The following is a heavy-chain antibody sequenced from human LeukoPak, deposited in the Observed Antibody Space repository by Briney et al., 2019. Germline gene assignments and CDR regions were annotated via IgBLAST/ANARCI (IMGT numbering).Heavy chain of an antibody. Sequence: GASVKVSCKASGYTFTSYYMHWVRQAPGQGLEWMGIINPSGDSTSYAQKFQGRVTMTRDTSTSTVYMELSSLRSEDTAVYYCARRSGWYYFDYWGQGTLVTVSS. D-gene: IGHD6-19*01. CDR3: ARRSGWYYFDY. J-gene: IGHJ4*02. CDR2: INPSGDST. V-gene: IGHV1-46*01. CDR1: GYTFTSYY.